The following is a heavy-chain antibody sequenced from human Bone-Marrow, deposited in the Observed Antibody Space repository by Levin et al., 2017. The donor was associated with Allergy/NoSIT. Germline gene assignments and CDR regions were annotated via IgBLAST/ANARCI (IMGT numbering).Heavy chain of an antibody. Sequence: GESLKISCKAAGYTFTYYNMHWVRQAPGQGPDWMGVINPNAGSTTYAQKFQGRLTMTRDTSTTTVYMELSSLRSEDTAVYYCARWNLGAFDIWGQGTMVTVSS. J-gene: IGHJ3*02. CDR2: INPNAGST. CDR3: ARWNLGAFDI. D-gene: IGHD1-1*01. CDR1: GYTFTYYN. V-gene: IGHV1-46*01.